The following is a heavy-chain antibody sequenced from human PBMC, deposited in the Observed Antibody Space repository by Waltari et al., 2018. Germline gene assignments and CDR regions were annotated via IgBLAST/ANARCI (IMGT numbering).Heavy chain of an antibody. V-gene: IGHV1-2*02. CDR2: INTRNGGT. CDR3: ARTYQSGSYSDY. J-gene: IGHJ4*02. Sequence: QVQLVQSGAEVKKPGASVKVSCKTSGYPFTSNYMHWVRQAPGQGLEWRGWINTRNGGTNYAQKYQGRVTMTRDTSISTAYMELSRLISNDTAVYYCARTYQSGSYSDYWGQGTPVTVSS. CDR1: GYPFTSNY. D-gene: IGHD1-26*01.